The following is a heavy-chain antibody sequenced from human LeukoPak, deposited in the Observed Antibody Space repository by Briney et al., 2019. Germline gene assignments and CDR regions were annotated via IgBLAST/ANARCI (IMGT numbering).Heavy chain of an antibody. CDR1: GFTFSSYA. CDR3: AKEKAAYCSSTSCFDGYDY. V-gene: IGHV3-23*01. D-gene: IGHD2-2*01. Sequence: PGGSLRLSCAASGFTFSSYAMSWVRQAPGKGLEWVSAISGSGGSTYYADSVKGRFSISRDKSKNTLYLQLNSLRAEDTAVYYCAKEKAAYCSSTSCFDGYDYWGQGTLVTVSS. CDR2: ISGSGGST. J-gene: IGHJ4*02.